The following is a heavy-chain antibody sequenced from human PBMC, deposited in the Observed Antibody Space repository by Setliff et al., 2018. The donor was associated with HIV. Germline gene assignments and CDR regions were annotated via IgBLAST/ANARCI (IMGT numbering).Heavy chain of an antibody. CDR2: MNPNSGNT. CDR1: GGTFSNYG. Sequence: ASVKVSCKAYGGTFSNYGINWVRQATGQGLEWMGWMNPNSGNTGYAQKFQGRVTITRNTSISTAYMELSSLRSEDTAVYYCVRLKSAVYSGGWYGGGYFDYWGQGTPVTVSS. J-gene: IGHJ4*02. V-gene: IGHV1-8*03. CDR3: VRLKSAVYSGGWYGGGYFDY. D-gene: IGHD6-19*01.